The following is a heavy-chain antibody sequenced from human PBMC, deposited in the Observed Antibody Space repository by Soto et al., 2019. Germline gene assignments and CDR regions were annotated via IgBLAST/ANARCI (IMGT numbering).Heavy chain of an antibody. CDR3: AKGHDIWSGYNYYYGMYV. CDR2: ISGNGHST. D-gene: IGHD3-3*01. Sequence: GGSLRLSCAASGFIFSNSAMSWVRQAPGKGLEWVSSISGNGHSTSYGDSVKGRFSISRDNSKNTLYLQMNSLRADDTAVYFCAKGHDIWSGYNYYYGMYVWGQGTPVTVSS. J-gene: IGHJ6*02. CDR1: GFIFSNSA. V-gene: IGHV3-23*01.